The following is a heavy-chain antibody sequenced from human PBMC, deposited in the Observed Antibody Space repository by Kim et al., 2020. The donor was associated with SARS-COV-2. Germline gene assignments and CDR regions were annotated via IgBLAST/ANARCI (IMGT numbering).Heavy chain of an antibody. CDR1: GGTFSSYA. CDR3: ARSGGYSGYDPSKGSDWYFDL. D-gene: IGHD5-12*01. CDR2: IIPIFGTA. J-gene: IGHJ2*01. V-gene: IGHV1-69*13. Sequence: SVKVSCKASGGTFSSYAISWVRQAPGQGLEWMGGIIPIFGTANYAQKFQGRVTITADESTSTAYMELSSLRSEDTAVYYCARSGGYSGYDPSKGSDWYFDLWGRGTLVTVSS.